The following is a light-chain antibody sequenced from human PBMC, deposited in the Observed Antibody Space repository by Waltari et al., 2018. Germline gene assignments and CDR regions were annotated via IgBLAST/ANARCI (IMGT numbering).Light chain of an antibody. CDR2: DVS. CDR1: SSDVGGYNY. CDR3: CSYAGSYSWV. V-gene: IGLV2-11*01. J-gene: IGLJ3*02. Sequence: QSALTQPRSGSGSPGPSVTTPCPGTSSDVGGYNYVSWYQQHPGKAPKLMIYDVSKRPSGVPDRFSGSKSGNTASLTISGLQAEDEADYYCCSYAGSYSWVFGGGTKLTVL.